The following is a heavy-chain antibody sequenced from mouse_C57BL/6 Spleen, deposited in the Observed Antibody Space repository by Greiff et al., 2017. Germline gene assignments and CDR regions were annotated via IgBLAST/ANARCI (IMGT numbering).Heavy chain of an antibody. J-gene: IGHJ4*01. CDR3: ARLEIYYGNYDAMDY. V-gene: IGHV1-82*01. Sequence: VQLQQSGPELVKPGASVKISCKASGYAFSSSWMNWVKQRPGKGLEWIGRIYPGDGDTNYNGKFKGKATLTADKSSSTAYMQLSSLTSEDSAVYFCARLEIYYGNYDAMDYWGKGTSVTVSS. D-gene: IGHD2-1*01. CDR2: IYPGDGDT. CDR1: GYAFSSSW.